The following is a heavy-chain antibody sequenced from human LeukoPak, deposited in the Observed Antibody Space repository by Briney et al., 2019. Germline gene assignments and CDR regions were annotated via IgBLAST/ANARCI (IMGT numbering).Heavy chain of an antibody. CDR3: ATSREFDY. CDR2: ISYDGSNK. Sequence: PGGSLRPSCAASGFTFSSYGMHWVRQAPGKGLEWVAVISYDGSNKYYADSVKSRFTISRDNSKNTLYLQMNSLRAEDTAVYYCATSREFDYGGQGPLVTVS. D-gene: IGHD2-2*01. J-gene: IGHJ4*02. CDR1: GFTFSSYG. V-gene: IGHV3-30*03.